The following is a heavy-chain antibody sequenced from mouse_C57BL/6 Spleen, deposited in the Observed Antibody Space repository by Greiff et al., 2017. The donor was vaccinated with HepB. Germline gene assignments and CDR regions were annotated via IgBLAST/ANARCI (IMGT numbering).Heavy chain of an antibody. Sequence: QVHVKQPGAELVRPGSSVKLSCKASGYTFTSYWMDWVKQRPGQGLEWIGNIYPSDSETHYNQKFKDKATLTVDKSSSTAYMQLISLTSEDSAVYYCARKGGNFYAMDYWGQGTSVTVSS. CDR2: IYPSDSET. CDR1: GYTFTSYW. CDR3: ARKGGNFYAMDY. J-gene: IGHJ4*01. D-gene: IGHD2-1*01. V-gene: IGHV1-61*01.